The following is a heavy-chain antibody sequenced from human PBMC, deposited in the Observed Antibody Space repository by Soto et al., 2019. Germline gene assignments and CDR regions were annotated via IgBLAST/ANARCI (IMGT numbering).Heavy chain of an antibody. CDR3: ARPKPQLRYFDWSTPYYFDY. CDR1: GFTFSDYY. Sequence: GGSLRLSCAASGFTFSDYYMSWIRQAPGKGLEWVSYISSSGSTIYYADSVKGQFTISRDNAKTSLYLQMNSLRAEDTAVYYCARPKPQLRYFDWSTPYYFDYWGQGTLVTVSS. D-gene: IGHD3-9*01. V-gene: IGHV3-11*01. CDR2: ISSSGSTI. J-gene: IGHJ4*02.